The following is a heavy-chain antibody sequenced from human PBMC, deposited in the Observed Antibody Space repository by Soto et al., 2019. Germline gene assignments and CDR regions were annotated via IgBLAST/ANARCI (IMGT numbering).Heavy chain of an antibody. CDR1: GGSISSSNW. D-gene: IGHD3-22*01. J-gene: IGHJ3*02. V-gene: IGHV4-4*02. Sequence: SETLSLTCAVSGGSISSSNWWSWVRQPPGKGLEWIGEIYHSGSTNYNPSLKSRVTIPVDKSKNQFSLKLSSVTAADTAVYYCARESSYYDSSGYYYRDAFDIWGQGTMVTVSS. CDR2: IYHSGST. CDR3: ARESSYYDSSGYYYRDAFDI.